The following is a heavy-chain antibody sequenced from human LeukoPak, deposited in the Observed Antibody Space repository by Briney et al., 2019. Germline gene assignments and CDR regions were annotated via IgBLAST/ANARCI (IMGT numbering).Heavy chain of an antibody. D-gene: IGHD6-13*01. J-gene: IGHJ5*02. CDR1: GGSISSYY. V-gene: IGHV4-59*01. CDR3: ARRAGTDWFGP. CDR2: IYYSGST. Sequence: PSETLSLTCTVSGGSISSYYWSWIRQPPGKGLEWIGYIYYSGSTNYNPSLKSRVTISVDMSKNQFSLKLSSVTAADTAVYYCARRAGTDWFGPWGQGTLVTVSS.